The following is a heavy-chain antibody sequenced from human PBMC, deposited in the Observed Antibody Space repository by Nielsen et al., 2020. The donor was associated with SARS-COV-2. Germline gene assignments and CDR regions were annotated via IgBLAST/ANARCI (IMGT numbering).Heavy chain of an antibody. Sequence: GESLKISCAASGFTFDDYTMHWVRQAPGKGLEWVSLISWDGGSTYYADSVKGRFTISRDNSKNSLYLQMNSLRTEDTALCYCAREMTTGWYFDLWGRGTLVTVSS. J-gene: IGHJ2*01. CDR3: AREMTTGWYFDL. CDR2: ISWDGGST. V-gene: IGHV3-43*01. D-gene: IGHD4-17*01. CDR1: GFTFDDYT.